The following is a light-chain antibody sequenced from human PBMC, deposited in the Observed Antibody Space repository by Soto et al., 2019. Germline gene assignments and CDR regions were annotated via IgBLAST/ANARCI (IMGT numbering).Light chain of an antibody. Sequence: QSALTQPPSASGSPGQSVTISCTGTSSDVGHYDYVSWYQQHPGKAPKLMIYEVSKRPSGVPDRFSGFKFGYPASLTVSGLQAEDEADYYCSSYGGSNNLVFGGGTKLTVL. CDR3: SSYGGSNNLV. V-gene: IGLV2-8*01. CDR2: EVS. CDR1: SSDVGHYDY. J-gene: IGLJ2*01.